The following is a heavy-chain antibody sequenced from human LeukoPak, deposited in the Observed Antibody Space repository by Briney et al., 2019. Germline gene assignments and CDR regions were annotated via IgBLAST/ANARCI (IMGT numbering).Heavy chain of an antibody. J-gene: IGHJ6*02. D-gene: IGHD4-4*01. Sequence: PGGSLRLSCAASGFTFSSYSMNWVRQAPVKGLEWVSSISSSSSYIYYADSVKGRFTISRDNAKNSLYLQMNSLRAEDTAVYYCARDLLETVTDWDYYYYGMDVWGQGTTVTVSS. CDR1: GFTFSSYS. CDR2: ISSSSSYI. V-gene: IGHV3-21*01. CDR3: ARDLLETVTDWDYYYYGMDV.